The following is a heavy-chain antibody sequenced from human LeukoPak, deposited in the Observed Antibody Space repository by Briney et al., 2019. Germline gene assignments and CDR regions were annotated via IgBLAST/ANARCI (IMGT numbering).Heavy chain of an antibody. V-gene: IGHV3-48*04. Sequence: GGSLRLSCATSGFTFRSYWMSWVRQAPGKGLEWVSYIVGSSSTIYYADSVKGRFTISRDNAKNSLYLQMDSLRAEDTAVYYCATDSPETAAFDYWGQGTLVTVSS. J-gene: IGHJ4*02. CDR3: ATDSPETAAFDY. CDR2: IVGSSSTI. D-gene: IGHD1-1*01. CDR1: GFTFRSYW.